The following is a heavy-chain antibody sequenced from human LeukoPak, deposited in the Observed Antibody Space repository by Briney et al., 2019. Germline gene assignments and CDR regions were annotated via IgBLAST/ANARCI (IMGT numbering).Heavy chain of an antibody. Sequence: KSSETLSLTCTVSGGSISSYYWSWIRQPPGKGLEWIGYIYYSGSTNYNPSLMSRVTISVDTSKNQFSLKLSSVTAADTAVYYCARGSLYDSSGYYSRYYYYYGMDVWGQGTTVTVSS. CDR2: IYYSGST. CDR1: GGSISSYY. CDR3: ARGSLYDSSGYYSRYYYYYGMDV. J-gene: IGHJ6*02. V-gene: IGHV4-59*01. D-gene: IGHD3-22*01.